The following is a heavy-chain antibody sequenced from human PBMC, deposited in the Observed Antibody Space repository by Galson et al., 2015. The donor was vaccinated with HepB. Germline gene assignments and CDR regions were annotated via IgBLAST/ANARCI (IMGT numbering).Heavy chain of an antibody. Sequence: SLRLSCAASGFTFSDYYMSWIRQAPGKGLEWVSYISSSSSYTNYADSVKGRFTISRDNAKNSLYLQMNCLRAEDTAVYYCAREDIVVVVAARQYYYYGMDVWGQGTTVTVSS. CDR1: GFTFSDYY. D-gene: IGHD2-15*01. V-gene: IGHV3-11*06. CDR3: AREDIVVVVAARQYYYYGMDV. CDR2: ISSSSSYT. J-gene: IGHJ6*02.